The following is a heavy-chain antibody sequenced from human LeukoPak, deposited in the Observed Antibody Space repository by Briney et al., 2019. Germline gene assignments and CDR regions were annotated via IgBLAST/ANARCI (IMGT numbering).Heavy chain of an antibody. V-gene: IGHV3-74*01. CDR2: INTDGSRT. CDR1: GFTFSNFW. Sequence: AGGSLRLSCAASGFTFSNFWMHWVRQAPEMGLVWVSRINTDGSRTNSVKGRFTISRDNAKNTLYLQMNSLRAEDTAVYYCARDQDPSTVPRDWGQGTLVTVSS. D-gene: IGHD4-11*01. J-gene: IGHJ4*02. CDR3: ARDQDPSTVPRD.